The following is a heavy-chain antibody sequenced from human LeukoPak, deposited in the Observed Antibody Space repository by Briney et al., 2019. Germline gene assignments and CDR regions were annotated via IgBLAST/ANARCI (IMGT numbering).Heavy chain of an antibody. CDR1: GFPFSSYA. CDR2: TDTSGSYI. V-gene: IGHV3-21*06. J-gene: IGHJ3*02. CDR3: ARGRSITLLRGVAMSDGFDI. Sequence: GGSLRLSCEASGFPFSSYAMTWVRQAPGKGLEWVSFTDTSGSYIYYGESVKGRFTISRDNAKNLLFLQMNGLRAEDTAVYYCARGRSITLLRGVAMSDGFDIWGQGAMVAVSS. D-gene: IGHD3-10*01.